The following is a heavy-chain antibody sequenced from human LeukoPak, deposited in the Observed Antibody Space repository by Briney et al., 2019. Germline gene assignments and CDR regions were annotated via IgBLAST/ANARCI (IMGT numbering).Heavy chain of an antibody. CDR1: GGSISSTRNY. CDR3: AMAVTGPYNWFDP. J-gene: IGHJ5*02. Sequence: SETLPLTCTVSGGSISSTRNYWGWIRQPPGKGLEWIGSIYYSGSTYYNPSLKSRVTISTDAPKNQFSLKLSSVIAADTAVYYCAMAVTGPYNWFDPWGQGTLVTVSS. V-gene: IGHV4-39*01. D-gene: IGHD6-19*01. CDR2: IYYSGST.